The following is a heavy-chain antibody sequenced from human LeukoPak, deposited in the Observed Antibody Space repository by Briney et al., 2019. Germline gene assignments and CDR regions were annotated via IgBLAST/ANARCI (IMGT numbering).Heavy chain of an antibody. CDR1: GYSISSGYY. J-gene: IGHJ5*02. D-gene: IGHD3-3*01. CDR3: AGLIPDFWSGYYTFWFDP. CDR2: IYHSGST. V-gene: IGHV4-38-2*01. Sequence: PSETLSLTCAVSGYSISSGYYWGWIRQPPGKGLEWIGSIYHSGSTYYNPSLKSRVTISVDTSKNQFSLKLSSVTAADTAVYYCAGLIPDFWSGYYTFWFDPWGRGTLVTVSS.